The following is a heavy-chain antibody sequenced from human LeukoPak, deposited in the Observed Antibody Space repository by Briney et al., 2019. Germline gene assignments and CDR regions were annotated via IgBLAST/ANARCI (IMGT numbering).Heavy chain of an antibody. CDR1: GFTFSSYA. CDR3: TKHAPDSPAWEQFGF. D-gene: IGHD1/OR15-1a*01. CDR2: ISGSGGST. J-gene: IGHJ4*02. Sequence: GGSLRLSCAASGFTFSSYAMSWVRQAPGKGLEWVSAISGSGGSTYYADSVKGRFTISRDTSNNALFLQMNNLRAEDTAVYYCTKHAPDSPAWEQFGFWGQGTLVTVSS. V-gene: IGHV3-23*01.